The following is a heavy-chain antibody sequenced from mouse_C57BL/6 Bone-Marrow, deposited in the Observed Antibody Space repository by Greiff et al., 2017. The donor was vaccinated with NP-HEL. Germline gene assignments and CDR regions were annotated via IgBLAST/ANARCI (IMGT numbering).Heavy chain of an antibody. CDR3: AREIYDYDDY. J-gene: IGHJ2*01. CDR2: IYPGSGST. V-gene: IGHV1-55*01. Sequence: VKLVESGAELVKPGASVKMSCKASGYTFTSYWITWVKQRPGQGLEWIGDIYPGSGSTNYNEKFKSKATLTVDTSSSTAYMQLSSLTSEDSAVYYCAREIYDYDDYWGQGTTLTVSS. D-gene: IGHD2-4*01. CDR1: GYTFTSYW.